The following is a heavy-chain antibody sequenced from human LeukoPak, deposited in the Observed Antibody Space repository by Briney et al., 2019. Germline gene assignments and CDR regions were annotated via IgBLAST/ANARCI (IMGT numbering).Heavy chain of an antibody. Sequence: GGSLRLSCAASGFTFSSYAMNWVRQAPGKGLEWVSATGSTGVSTFYADSVKGRFTVSRDNSKNTLSLQMNSLRAEDTAVYYCAKDPGIVPAHYFDYWGQGILVTVSS. CDR2: TGSTGVST. V-gene: IGHV3-23*01. D-gene: IGHD2-2*01. CDR3: AKDPGIVPAHYFDY. J-gene: IGHJ4*02. CDR1: GFTFSSYA.